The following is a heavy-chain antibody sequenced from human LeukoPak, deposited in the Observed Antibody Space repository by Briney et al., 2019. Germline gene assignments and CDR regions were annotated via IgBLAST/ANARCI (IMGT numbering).Heavy chain of an antibody. V-gene: IGHV1-69*04. D-gene: IGHD3-22*01. CDR1: GGTFSSYA. Sequence: SVKVSCKASGGTFSSYAISWVRQAPGQGLEWMGRIIPIFGIANYAQKFQGRVTITADKSTSTAYMELSSLRSEDTAVYYCAGDPSRYYYDSSGYYFGYWGQGTLVTVSS. J-gene: IGHJ4*02. CDR3: AGDPSRYYYDSSGYYFGY. CDR2: IIPIFGIA.